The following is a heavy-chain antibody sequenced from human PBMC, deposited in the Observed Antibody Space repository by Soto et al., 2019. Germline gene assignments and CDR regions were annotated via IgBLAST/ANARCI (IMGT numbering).Heavy chain of an antibody. CDR2: IIPIFGTA. CDR3: AGLSYGSGSPDYYCYCGMDV. Sequence: QVQLVQSGAEVKKPGSSVKVSCKASGGTFSSYAISWVRQAPGQGLEWMGGIIPIFGTANYAQKFQGRVTMHAQETTSKASMEMSSLSSEDTAVNYCAGLSYGSGSPDYYCYCGMDVWGQGSTVTV. V-gene: IGHV1-69*12. CDR1: GGTFSSYA. J-gene: IGHJ6*02. D-gene: IGHD3-10*01.